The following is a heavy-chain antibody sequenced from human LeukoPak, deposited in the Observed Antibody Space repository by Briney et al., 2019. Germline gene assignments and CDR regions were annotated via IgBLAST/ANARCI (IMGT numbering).Heavy chain of an antibody. J-gene: IGHJ4*02. CDR3: ARGGSSTVDY. CDR2: MNPNSGNT. V-gene: IGHV1-8*01. D-gene: IGHD6-13*01. Sequence: GASVKVSCKASGYTFTSHDINWVRQATGQRLEWMGWMNPNSGNTGYAQKFQGRVTMTRSTSMSTAYMELSSLRFEDTAVYYCARGGSSTVDYWGQGTLVTVSS. CDR1: GYTFTSHD.